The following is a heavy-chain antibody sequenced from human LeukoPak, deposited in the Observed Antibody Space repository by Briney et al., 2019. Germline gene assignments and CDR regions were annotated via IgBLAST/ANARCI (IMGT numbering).Heavy chain of an antibody. CDR1: GFTFSSYE. J-gene: IGHJ4*02. CDR2: ISGSGDST. V-gene: IGHV3-23*02. CDR3: AKGHFASSSFFDY. D-gene: IGHD6-6*01. Sequence: GGSLRLSCAVSGFTFSSYEMNWVRQTAGKGLEWVSAISGSGDSTFYRDSVKGRFTISRDNSKNTLYLQMNSLRVEDTALYYCAKGHFASSSFFDYWGPGTLVTVSS.